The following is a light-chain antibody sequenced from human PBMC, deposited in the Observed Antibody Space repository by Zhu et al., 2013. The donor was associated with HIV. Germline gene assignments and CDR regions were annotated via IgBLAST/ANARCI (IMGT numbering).Light chain of an antibody. V-gene: IGKV1-5*03. CDR1: QGISSW. CDR2: KTS. Sequence: DIQMTQSPSSVSASVGDRVTITCRASQGISSWLAWYQQKPGKAPKLLIYKTSTLNTGVPSRFSAGGSGTQFTLTVSSLQPDDFATYYCQQYDGHSGTFGQGTKVEI. J-gene: IGKJ1*01. CDR3: QQYDGHSGT.